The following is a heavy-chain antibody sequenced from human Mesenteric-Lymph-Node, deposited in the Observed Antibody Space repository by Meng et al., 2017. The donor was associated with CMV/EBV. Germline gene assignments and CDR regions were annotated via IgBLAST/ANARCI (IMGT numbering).Heavy chain of an antibody. CDR2: INPNSGGT. Sequence: ASVKVSCKASGYTFTGYYMHWVRQAPGQGLEWMGWINPNSGGTNYAQKFQGRVTMTRDTSISTACMELSRLRSDDTAVYYCARWPRARADYYYYGMDVWGQGTTVTVSS. D-gene: IGHD6-6*01. CDR1: GYTFTGYY. J-gene: IGHJ6*02. V-gene: IGHV1-2*02. CDR3: ARWPRARADYYYYGMDV.